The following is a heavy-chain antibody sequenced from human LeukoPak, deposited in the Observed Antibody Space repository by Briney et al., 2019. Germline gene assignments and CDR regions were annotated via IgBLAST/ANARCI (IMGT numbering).Heavy chain of an antibody. V-gene: IGHV1-69*06. CDR3: AREDDTGRYMGDDAFDI. CDR1: GGTFNSYA. Sequence: SVKVSCKASGGTFNSYAISWVRQAPGQGLEWMGGIIPMSDTANYPQKFRGRLTITADIPTSTVYMELSSLRSEDTAVYYCAREDDTGRYMGDDAFDIWGQGTMVTVSS. J-gene: IGHJ3*02. D-gene: IGHD1-26*01. CDR2: IIPMSDTA.